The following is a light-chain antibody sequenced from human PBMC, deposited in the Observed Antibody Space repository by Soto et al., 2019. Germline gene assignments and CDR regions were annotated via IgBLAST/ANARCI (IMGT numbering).Light chain of an antibody. CDR1: SSNIGNNA. Sequence: QSVLTQPPSVSEAPRQRVTISCSGSSSNIGNNAVNWYQQFPGKAPKLLIYFDDLLPSGVSDRFSGSRSGTSASLAISGLQSEDEADYYCAAWDDSVNGGVFGGGTKLTVL. CDR2: FDD. V-gene: IGLV1-36*01. J-gene: IGLJ3*02. CDR3: AAWDDSVNGGV.